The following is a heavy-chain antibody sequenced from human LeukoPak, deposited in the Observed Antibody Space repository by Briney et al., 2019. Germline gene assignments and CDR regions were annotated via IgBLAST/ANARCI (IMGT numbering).Heavy chain of an antibody. CDR3: ARVKTGDFWSGYPRAFDS. V-gene: IGHV3-66*01. J-gene: IGHJ4*02. D-gene: IGHD3-3*01. CDR1: GFTVRSNY. CDR2: IYSGGST. Sequence: PGGSLRLSCAASGFTVRSNYMSWVRQAPGKGLEWVSVIYSGGSTYYADSVKGRFTISRDNAKNSLYLQMNSLRAEDTAVYYCARVKTGDFWSGYPRAFDSWGQGTLVTVSS.